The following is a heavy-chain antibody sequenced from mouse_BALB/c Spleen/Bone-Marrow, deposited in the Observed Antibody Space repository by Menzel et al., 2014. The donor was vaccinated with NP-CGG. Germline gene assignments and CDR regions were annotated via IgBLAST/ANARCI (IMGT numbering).Heavy chain of an antibody. CDR1: GFDFSRYW. CDR3: ARLGYYGSYAY. V-gene: IGHV4-1*02. Sequence: EVELMESGGGLVQPGGSLKLSCAASGFDFSRYWMSWVRQAPGKGLEWIGEINPDSRTINYTPSLKDKFIISRDNAKNTLYLQMSKVRSEDTALYYCARLGYYGSYAYWGQGTLVTVSA. D-gene: IGHD1-1*01. J-gene: IGHJ3*01. CDR2: INPDSRTI.